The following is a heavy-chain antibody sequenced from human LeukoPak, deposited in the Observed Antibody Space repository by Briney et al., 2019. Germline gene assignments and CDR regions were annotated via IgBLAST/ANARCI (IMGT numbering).Heavy chain of an antibody. CDR1: GRSFSGYY. Sequence: SETLSPTCAVYGRSFSGYYWSWIRQPPGKGQEWIGEINHSGSTNYNPSLKSRVTISVDTSKSQFSLKLSSVTAADTAVYYCARRRRNWGGGYYIDYCGQGSLLTVSS. CDR2: INHSGST. V-gene: IGHV4-34*01. CDR3: ARRRRNWGGGYYIDY. J-gene: IGHJ4*01. D-gene: IGHD7-27*01.